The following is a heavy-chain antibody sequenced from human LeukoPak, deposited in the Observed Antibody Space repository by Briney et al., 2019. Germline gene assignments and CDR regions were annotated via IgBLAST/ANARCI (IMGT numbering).Heavy chain of an antibody. V-gene: IGHV3-23*01. D-gene: IGHD1-26*01. CDR2: ISGSGDNT. CDR1: GFTFNNHA. CDR3: AKKAQYNGNYPLDY. J-gene: IGHJ4*02. Sequence: GGSLRLSCVVSGFTFNNHAMSWVRQAPGKGLEWVSAISGSGDNTFYAGSVRGRFTISRDNSKNTLYLQMNSLRAEDTALYFCAKKAQYNGNYPLDYWGQGTLVTVSS.